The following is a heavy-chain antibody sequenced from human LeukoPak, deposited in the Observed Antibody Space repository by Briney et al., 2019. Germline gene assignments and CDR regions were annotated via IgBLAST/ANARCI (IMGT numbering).Heavy chain of an antibody. CDR1: GGSISSSSYY. Sequence: SETLSLTCTVSGGSISSSSYYWGWIRQPPGKGLEWIGSIYYSGSTYYNPSLKSRVTISVDTSKNQFSLKLSSVTAADTAVYYCARPLLLAVWDIAALDYWGQGTLVTVSS. CDR3: ARPLLLAVWDIAALDY. J-gene: IGHJ4*02. V-gene: IGHV4-39*01. D-gene: IGHD6-13*01. CDR2: IYYSGST.